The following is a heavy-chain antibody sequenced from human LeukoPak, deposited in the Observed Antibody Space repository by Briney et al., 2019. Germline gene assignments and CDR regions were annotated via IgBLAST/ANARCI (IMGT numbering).Heavy chain of an antibody. CDR2: IYYSGST. Sequence: SQTLSLTCTASGGSISSGGYYWSWIRQHPGKGLEWIGYIYYSGSTYYNPSLKSRVTISVDTSKNQFSLKLSSVTAADTAVYYCARVGPYYYDSSAYSWGQGTLVTVSS. D-gene: IGHD3-22*01. CDR3: ARVGPYYYDSSAYS. V-gene: IGHV4-31*03. J-gene: IGHJ5*02. CDR1: GGSISSGGYY.